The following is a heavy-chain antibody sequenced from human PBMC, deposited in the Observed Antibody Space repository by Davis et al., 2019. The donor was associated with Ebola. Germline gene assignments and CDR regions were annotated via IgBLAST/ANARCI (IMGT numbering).Heavy chain of an antibody. CDR2: ISGSVGNT. V-gene: IGHV3-23*01. CDR3: ARVLDTARYYYGMDV. J-gene: IGHJ6*02. CDR1: GFTFSSYA. D-gene: IGHD5-18*01. Sequence: GESLKISCAASGFTFSSYAMSWVRQAPGKGLEWVSAISGSVGNTYYADSVKGRLTISRDNAKNTVYLQMNSLRAEDTAVYYCARVLDTARYYYGMDVWGQGTTVTVSS.